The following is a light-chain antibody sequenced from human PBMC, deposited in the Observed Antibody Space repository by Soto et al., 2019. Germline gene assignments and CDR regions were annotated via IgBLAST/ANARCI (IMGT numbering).Light chain of an antibody. CDR1: QRVSSNY. J-gene: IGKJ1*01. CDR2: GAS. CDR3: QQYGSLSWT. Sequence: DIVLTQSPGTLSLSPGQRATLSCRASQRVSSNYLAWYQQRPGQAPRLLIYGASTRATGIPDRFSGSGSGTDFTLTISRLEPEDFAVYYCQQYGSLSWTFGQGTKV. V-gene: IGKV3-20*01.